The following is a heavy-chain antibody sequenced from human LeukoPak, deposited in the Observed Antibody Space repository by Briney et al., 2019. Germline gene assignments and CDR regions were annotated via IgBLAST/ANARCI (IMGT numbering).Heavy chain of an antibody. CDR2: IKQDGSEK. Sequence: PGGSLRLSCAASGFTFSNYWMSWVRQAPGKGLEWVANIKQDGSEKYYVDSVKGRFTVSRDNAMNSLYLQMNSLRAGDTAVYYCARGLNWFDPWGQGTLVTVSS. CDR1: GFTFSNYW. J-gene: IGHJ5*02. CDR3: ARGLNWFDP. V-gene: IGHV3-7*01.